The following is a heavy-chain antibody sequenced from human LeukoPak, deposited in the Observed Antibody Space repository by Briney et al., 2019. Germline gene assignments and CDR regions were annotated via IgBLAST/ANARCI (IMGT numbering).Heavy chain of an antibody. CDR2: IIPILGMA. J-gene: IGHJ3*02. CDR3: ATRTYPRVVIGYAFDI. D-gene: IGHD3-22*01. CDR1: GGTFSSYA. Sequence: SVKVSCKASGGTFSSYAISWVRQAPGQGLEWMGRIIPILGMANYAQKFQGRVTITADKSTSTAYMELSSLRSEDTAVYYCATRTYPRVVIGYAFDIWGQGTMVTVSS. V-gene: IGHV1-69*04.